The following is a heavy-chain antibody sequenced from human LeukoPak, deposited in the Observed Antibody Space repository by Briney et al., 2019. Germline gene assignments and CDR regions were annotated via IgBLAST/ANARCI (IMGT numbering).Heavy chain of an antibody. CDR1: GGSISSYY. CDR2: IYYSGST. D-gene: IGHD4-17*01. CDR3: ARPLSYGSWFDP. V-gene: IGHV4-59*08. J-gene: IGHJ5*02. Sequence: PSETLSLTCTVSGGSISSYYWSWIRQPPGKGLEWIGYIYYSGSTNYNPSLKSRVTISVDTSKNQFSLKLSSVTAADTAVYYCARPLSYGSWFDPWGQGTLVTVSS.